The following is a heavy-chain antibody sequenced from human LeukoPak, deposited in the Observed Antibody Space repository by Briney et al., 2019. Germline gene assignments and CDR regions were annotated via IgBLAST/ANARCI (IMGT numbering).Heavy chain of an antibody. CDR2: INTNSGGT. D-gene: IGHD2-21*02. Sequence: ASVKVSCKASGHTFTTYYVHLVRQAPGQGLEWMGWINTNSGGTNYAQKFQGWVTMTRDTSISTAYMELSRLRSDDTAVYYCARGEDIVVVTAPRGDAFDIWGQGTMVTVSP. J-gene: IGHJ3*02. V-gene: IGHV1-2*04. CDR3: ARGEDIVVVTAPRGDAFDI. CDR1: GHTFTTYY.